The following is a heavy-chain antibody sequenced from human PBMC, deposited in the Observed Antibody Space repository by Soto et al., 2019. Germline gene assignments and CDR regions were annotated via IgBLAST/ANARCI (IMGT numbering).Heavy chain of an antibody. Sequence: VASVKVSGKASGGTFSSYAISWVRQAPGQGLEWMGGIIPIFGTANYAQKFQGRVTITADKSTSTAYMELSSLRSEDTAVYYCARVKGRHYYDSSADDYWRQRTLVTVSS. CDR3: ARVKGRHYYDSSADDY. J-gene: IGHJ4*02. CDR1: GGTFSSYA. D-gene: IGHD3-22*01. V-gene: IGHV1-69*06. CDR2: IIPIFGTA.